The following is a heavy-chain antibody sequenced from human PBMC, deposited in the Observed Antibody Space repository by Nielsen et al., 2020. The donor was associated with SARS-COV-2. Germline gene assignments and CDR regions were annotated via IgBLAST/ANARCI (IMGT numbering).Heavy chain of an antibody. Sequence: SETLSLTCSVSGDSINSGGYYWSWIRQHPGKGLEWIGDIYHGGSTYYNPSLKSRLTLSTDTSKNQFSLTLTSVTAADTAIYFCARNSGSYRINDAFIVWGQGTVVTVSS. CDR3: ARNSGSYRINDAFIV. D-gene: IGHD1-26*01. J-gene: IGHJ3*01. V-gene: IGHV4-31*03. CDR1: GDSINSGGYY. CDR2: IYHGGST.